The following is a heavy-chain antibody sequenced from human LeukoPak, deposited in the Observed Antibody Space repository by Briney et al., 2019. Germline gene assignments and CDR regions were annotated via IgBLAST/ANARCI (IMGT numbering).Heavy chain of an antibody. CDR1: GYTFSSYA. D-gene: IGHD3-3*01. V-gene: IGHV1-3*01. CDR3: ARDLGDFWSGYYTGNFDY. Sequence: ASVKVSCKASGYTFSSYAMHWVRQAPGQRLEWMGWINAGNGNTKYSQKFQGRVTITRDTSTSTAYMELRSLRSDDTAVYYCARDLGDFWSGYYTGNFDYWGQGTLVTVSS. CDR2: INAGNGNT. J-gene: IGHJ4*02.